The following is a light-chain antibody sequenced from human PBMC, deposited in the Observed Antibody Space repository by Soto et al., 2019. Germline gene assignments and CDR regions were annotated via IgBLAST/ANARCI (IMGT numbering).Light chain of an antibody. CDR1: SGHSSDI. J-gene: IGLJ3*02. Sequence: QPVLTQPSSASASLGSSVKFTCTLASGHSSDIIAWHQQQPGKAPRYLMKLESSGSYTKGSGVPDRFSGSSSGADRSLTISNLQSEDEADYYCETWDRNTHVFGGGTKLTVL. CDR2: LESSGSY. V-gene: IGLV4-60*03. CDR3: ETWDRNTHV.